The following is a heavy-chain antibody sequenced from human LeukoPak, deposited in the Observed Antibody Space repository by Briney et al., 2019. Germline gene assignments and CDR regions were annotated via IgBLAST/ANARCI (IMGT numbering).Heavy chain of an antibody. J-gene: IGHJ4*02. Sequence: GASVKVSCKASGYTFTSYGISWVRRAPGQGLDCMGWISAYNGNTNYAQKLQGRVTMTTDTSTSTAYMELRSLRSDDTAVYYCARDPGSYDYVRSPFAYSGQGTLLTVSS. D-gene: IGHD3-16*01. CDR3: ARDPGSYDYVRSPFAY. V-gene: IGHV1-18*01. CDR2: ISAYNGNT. CDR1: GYTFTSYG.